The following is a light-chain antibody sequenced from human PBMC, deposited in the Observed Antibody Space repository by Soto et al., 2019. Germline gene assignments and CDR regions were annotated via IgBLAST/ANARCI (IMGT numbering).Light chain of an antibody. V-gene: IGKV1-5*01. CDR3: QQYHSYST. Sequence: DIQMTQSPSTLSASVGDRVTITCRASETISNWLAWYQQKPGKAPKILIYDATSLESGVPSRFSGSRSGTDFTLTISSLQPDDFATYYCQQYHSYSTFGQGTNVEV. CDR1: ETISNW. CDR2: DAT. J-gene: IGKJ1*01.